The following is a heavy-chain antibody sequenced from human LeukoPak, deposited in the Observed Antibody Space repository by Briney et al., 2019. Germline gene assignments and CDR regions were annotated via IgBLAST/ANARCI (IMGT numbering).Heavy chain of an antibody. CDR1: GYTFTSHV. J-gene: IGHJ6*02. V-gene: IGHV1-3*04. CDR3: ARGVGYNYGLYNQYGMDV. D-gene: IGHD5-18*01. Sequence: GASVKVSCKGSGYTFTSHVIQWVRQAPGPMLDWMVWIDTANGNTQNSQNFQGRVTITRDTSASTAYMELSSLRSEDTAVYYCARGVGYNYGLYNQYGMDVWGQGTTVTVSS. CDR2: IDTANGNT.